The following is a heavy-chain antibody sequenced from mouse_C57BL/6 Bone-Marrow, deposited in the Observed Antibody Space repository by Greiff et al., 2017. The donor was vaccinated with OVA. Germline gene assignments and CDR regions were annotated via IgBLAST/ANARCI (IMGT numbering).Heavy chain of an antibody. D-gene: IGHD1-1*01. V-gene: IGHV5-6*01. CDR3: ARHYYGSSDY. Sequence: EVQGVESGGDLVKPGGSLKLSCAASGFTFSSYGMSWVRQTPDKRLEWVATISSGGSYTYYPDSVKGRFTISRNNAKNALYLQMSRLESEDTAMYYDARHYYGSSDYWGQGTPVTVSA. J-gene: IGHJ2*01. CDR2: ISSGGSYT. CDR1: GFTFSSYG.